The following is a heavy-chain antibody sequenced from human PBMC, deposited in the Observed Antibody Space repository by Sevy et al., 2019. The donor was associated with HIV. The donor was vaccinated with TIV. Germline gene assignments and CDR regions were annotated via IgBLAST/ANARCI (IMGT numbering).Heavy chain of an antibody. D-gene: IGHD3-10*01. CDR3: ARESTMIRGVPAYNWFDP. Sequence: GGSLRLSCAASGFTFSSYWMHWVRQAPGKGLVWVSRINSDGSSTSYADSVKGRFTISRDNAKNTLYLQMNSLRAEDTAVYYCARESTMIRGVPAYNWFDPWGQGTLVTVSS. CDR1: GFTFSSYW. J-gene: IGHJ5*02. V-gene: IGHV3-74*01. CDR2: INSDGSST.